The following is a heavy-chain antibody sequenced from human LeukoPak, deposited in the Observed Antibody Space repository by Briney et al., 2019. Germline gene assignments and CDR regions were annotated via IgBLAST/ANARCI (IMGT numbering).Heavy chain of an antibody. J-gene: IGHJ4*02. CDR2: IYPGDSDT. D-gene: IGHD3-22*01. CDR3: ARRSAYDSSGYYQYYFDY. V-gene: IGHV5-51*01. CDR1: GYSFTNFW. Sequence: HGESLKISCKGSGYSFTNFWIGWVRQMPEKGLEWMGIIYPGDSDTRYSPSFQGQVTISADKSISTAYLQWSSLKASDTAMYYCARRSAYDSSGYYQYYFDYWGQGTLVTVSS.